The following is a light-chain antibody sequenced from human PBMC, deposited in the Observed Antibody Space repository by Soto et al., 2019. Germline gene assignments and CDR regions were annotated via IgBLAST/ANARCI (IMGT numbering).Light chain of an antibody. Sequence: EIVLTQSPVTLSLSPGERATLSCRASQNVSSYLAWYQQKPGQAPRLLIYDASNRATGIPARFSGGGSGTDFTLTISRLEPEDFAVYYCQQYGSSPITFGQGTKVDIK. CDR2: DAS. V-gene: IGKV3-20*01. CDR3: QQYGSSPIT. CDR1: QNVSSY. J-gene: IGKJ1*01.